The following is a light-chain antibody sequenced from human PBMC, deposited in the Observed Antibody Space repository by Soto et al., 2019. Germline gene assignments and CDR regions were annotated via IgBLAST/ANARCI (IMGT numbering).Light chain of an antibody. CDR2: GVS. CDR3: SSHTISSALQV. J-gene: IGLJ1*01. CDR1: ISDFVVYNY. Sequence: QSALTQPASVSGSPGQSITISCTGTISDFVVYNYVSWYQQHPGKAPKLMIYGVSNRPSGVSNRFSGSKSGNTASLTISGLQAYDEADYYCSSHTISSALQVFGTGTKLTVL. V-gene: IGLV2-14*01.